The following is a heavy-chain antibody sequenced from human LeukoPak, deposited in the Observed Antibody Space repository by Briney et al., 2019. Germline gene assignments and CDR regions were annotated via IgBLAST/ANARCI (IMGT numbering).Heavy chain of an antibody. Sequence: SQTLSLTCAISGDSVSSNSAAWNWIRQSPSRGLEWLGRTYYRSKWYNDYAVSVKSRITINPDTSKNQFSLKLNSVTPEDTAVYYCARDTGVYDSSGYDYNYGMDVWGQGTTVTVSS. CDR2: TYYRSKWYN. CDR1: GDSVSSNSAA. J-gene: IGHJ6*02. CDR3: ARDTGVYDSSGYDYNYGMDV. D-gene: IGHD3-22*01. V-gene: IGHV6-1*01.